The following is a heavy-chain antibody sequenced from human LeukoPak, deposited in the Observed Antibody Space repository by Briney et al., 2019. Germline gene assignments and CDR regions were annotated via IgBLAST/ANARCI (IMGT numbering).Heavy chain of an antibody. Sequence: GGSLRLSCAASGFIFNNYAMNWIRQAPGKGLEWVSGISASGLVTYYADSVKGRFTISRDSSKNTLYLQMNSLRVEDTAVYYCAKGSYGSGSYVDYWGQGTLITVSS. CDR1: GFIFNNYA. D-gene: IGHD3-10*01. J-gene: IGHJ4*02. CDR2: ISASGLVT. CDR3: AKGSYGSGSYVDY. V-gene: IGHV3-23*01.